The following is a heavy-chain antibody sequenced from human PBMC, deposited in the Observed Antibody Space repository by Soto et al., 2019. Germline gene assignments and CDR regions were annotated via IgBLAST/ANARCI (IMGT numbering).Heavy chain of an antibody. D-gene: IGHD6-19*01. Sequence: SETLSLTCAVSGDSVTSNVWWSWVRQPPGKGLEWIGEAYHNGLTDYNPSLKSRVTTSVDTSKNEFSLKLTSLTAADTAIYYCARDAAVPGESDRFDYWGQGTPVTVSS. CDR1: GDSVTSNVW. J-gene: IGHJ4*02. V-gene: IGHV4-4*02. CDR2: AYHNGLT. CDR3: ARDAAVPGESDRFDY.